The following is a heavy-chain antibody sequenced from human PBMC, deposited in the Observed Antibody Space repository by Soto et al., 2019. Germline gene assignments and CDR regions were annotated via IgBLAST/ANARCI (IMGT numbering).Heavy chain of an antibody. CDR1: GFTFSSYD. V-gene: IGHV3-13*04. J-gene: IGHJ4*02. CDR3: ARGVTMVRGVIIDYFDY. D-gene: IGHD3-10*01. Sequence: GGVLRLSCAASGFTFSSYDMHWGRPATGNGLEGVSAMGTAGDTYYPGSVKGRSTISREKAKNSLYLKMNSLRAGDTAVYYCARGVTMVRGVIIDYFDYWGKGPLVTVSS. CDR2: MGTAGDT.